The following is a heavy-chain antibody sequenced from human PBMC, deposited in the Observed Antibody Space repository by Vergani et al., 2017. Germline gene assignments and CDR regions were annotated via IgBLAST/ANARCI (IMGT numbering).Heavy chain of an antibody. Sequence: EVQLVQSIAEVTRPGESLRIPCQASGYIFTSYRTGWVRQSPGKGLEWMGIIYPGDSDTRYSPSFQGQVPLSADKSINTAYLQWSSLKASDIATYYCVRHASDSHCSSTNCATGFYQFMDVWGNGTAVTVSS. J-gene: IGHJ6*03. CDR1: GYIFTSYR. V-gene: IGHV5-51*03. CDR3: VRHASDSHCSSTNCATGFYQFMDV. D-gene: IGHD2-2*01. CDR2: IYPGDSDT.